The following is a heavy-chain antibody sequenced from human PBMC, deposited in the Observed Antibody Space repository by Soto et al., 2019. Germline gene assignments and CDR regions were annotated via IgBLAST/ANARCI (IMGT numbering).Heavy chain of an antibody. V-gene: IGHV3-21*01. J-gene: IGHJ4*02. CDR3: ARERSKQLFLDD. CDR2: IISSGDDK. Sequence: GGSLRLSCAASGFSFSSYSMNWVRQAPGMGLEWVSSIISSGDDKFYAESVKGRFTISRDNAESSLYLQMNSLRAEDTAVYYYARERSKQLFLDDWGLGTLVTVSS. D-gene: IGHD6-19*01. CDR1: GFSFSSYS.